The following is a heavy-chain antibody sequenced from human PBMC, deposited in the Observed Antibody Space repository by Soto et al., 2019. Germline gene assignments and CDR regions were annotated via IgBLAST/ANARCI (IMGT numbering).Heavy chain of an antibody. V-gene: IGHV4-34*01. CDR3: ARGAIGYCSGGSCYARPMTIDI. Sequence: QVQLQQWGAGLLKPSETLSLTCAVYGGSFSGYYWSWIRQPPGKGLEWIGEINHSGSTNYNPSLKSRVNISVDTSKNQFSLKLSSVTAADTAVYYCARGAIGYCSGGSCYARPMTIDIWGQGTMVTVSS. CDR2: INHSGST. D-gene: IGHD2-15*01. J-gene: IGHJ3*02. CDR1: GGSFSGYY.